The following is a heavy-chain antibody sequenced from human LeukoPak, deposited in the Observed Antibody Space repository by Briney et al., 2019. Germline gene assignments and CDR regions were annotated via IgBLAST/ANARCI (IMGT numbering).Heavy chain of an antibody. J-gene: IGHJ5*02. V-gene: IGHV4-59*01. CDR1: RGSISGYS. CDR3: VRGPYGASISKWFDP. D-gene: IGHD4/OR15-4a*01. Sequence: SETLSLTCTVSRGSISGYSWSWIRQSPGGGLEWIGYIYYSGDTAYNPSLRSRVTLSVDTPKNQFSLQLRSVTTADTAVYYCVRGPYGASISKWFDPWGQGTQVIVSP. CDR2: IYYSGDT.